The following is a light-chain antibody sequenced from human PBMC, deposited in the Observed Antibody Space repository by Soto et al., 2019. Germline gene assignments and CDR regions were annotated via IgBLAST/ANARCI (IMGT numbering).Light chain of an antibody. CDR2: EVS. CDR3: CSYAGSSTFYV. V-gene: IGLV2-23*02. CDR1: SSDVGSYNL. J-gene: IGLJ1*01. Sequence: QPRLDEPRAGTGSSCQSITYYCTGTSSDVGSYNLVSWYQQHPGKAPKLMIYEVSKRPSGVSNRFSGSKSGNTASLTISGLQAEDEADYYCCSYAGSSTFYVFGTGTKVTVL.